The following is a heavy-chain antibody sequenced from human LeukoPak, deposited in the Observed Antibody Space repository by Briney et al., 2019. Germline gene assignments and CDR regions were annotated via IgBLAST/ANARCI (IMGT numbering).Heavy chain of an antibody. J-gene: IGHJ6*03. D-gene: IGHD2-2*01. CDR2: IIPIFGTA. CDR1: GGTFSSYA. CDR3: ARVGVPAANYYYYMDV. V-gene: IGHV1-69*05. Sequence: ASVKVSCKASGGTFSSYAISWVRQAPGQGLEWMGGIIPIFGTANYAQKFQGRVTITMDESTSTAYMELSSLRSEDTAVYYCARVGVPAANYYYYMDVWGKGTTVTVSS.